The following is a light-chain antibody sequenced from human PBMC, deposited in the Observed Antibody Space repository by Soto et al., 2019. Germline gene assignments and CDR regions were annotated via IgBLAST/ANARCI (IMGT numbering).Light chain of an antibody. V-gene: IGKV1-39*01. CDR3: QQKYNAPRT. Sequence: DIQVTQSPSSLSASVGDRVTITCRASQSISSHLNWYHQKPGKAPKPLIFAASRLQSGVPSRFRGNGSGTDFTLTITSLQPEGFATYYCQQKYNAPRTFGGGTKIEIK. CDR1: QSISSH. CDR2: AAS. J-gene: IGKJ4*01.